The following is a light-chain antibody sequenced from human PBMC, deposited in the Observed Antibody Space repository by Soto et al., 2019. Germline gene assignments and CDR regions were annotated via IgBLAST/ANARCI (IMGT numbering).Light chain of an antibody. CDR3: CSYATPRL. V-gene: IGLV2-23*02. CDR1: SSDVGSYNL. Sequence: QSALTQPASVSGSPGQSITISCTGTSSDVGSYNLVSWYQQHPGKAPKLIIYEVSERPAGVSHRFSGSKSGNTASLTISGLQAEDEADYYCCSYATPRLFCGGPKLTVL. J-gene: IGLJ2*01. CDR2: EVS.